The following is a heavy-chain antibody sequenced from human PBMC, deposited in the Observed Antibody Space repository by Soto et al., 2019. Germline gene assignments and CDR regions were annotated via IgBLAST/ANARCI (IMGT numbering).Heavy chain of an antibody. CDR1: GGSFSGYY. CDR2: INHSGST. Sequence: SETLSLTCAVYGGSFSGYYWSWIRQPPGKGLEWIGEINHSGSTNYNPSLKSRVTISVDTSKNQFSLKLSSVTAADTAVYYCARKGINRFLNWFDPWGQGTLVTVS. V-gene: IGHV4-34*01. CDR3: ARKGINRFLNWFDP. J-gene: IGHJ5*02. D-gene: IGHD3-10*01.